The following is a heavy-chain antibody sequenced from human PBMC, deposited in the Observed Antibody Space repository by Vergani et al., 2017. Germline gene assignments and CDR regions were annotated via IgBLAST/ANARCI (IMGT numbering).Heavy chain of an antibody. CDR1: GGSISSSSYY. CDR3: ARESPYYDYIWGSYRWNHFDY. V-gene: IGHV4-39*07. J-gene: IGHJ4*02. Sequence: QLQLQESGPGLVKPSETLSLTCTVSGGSISSSSYYWGWIRQPPGKGLEWIGSIYYSGSTYYNPSLKSRVTISVDTSKNQFSLELSSVTAADTAVYYCARESPYYDYIWGSYRWNHFDYWGQGTLVTVSS. CDR2: IYYSGST. D-gene: IGHD3-16*02.